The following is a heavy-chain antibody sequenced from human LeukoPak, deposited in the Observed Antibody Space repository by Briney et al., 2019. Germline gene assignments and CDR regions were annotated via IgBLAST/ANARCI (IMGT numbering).Heavy chain of an antibody. Sequence: GGSLRLSCAASGFTFSTYNMNWVRQAPGKGLEWISYINADSSTIQYADSVRGRFTTSRGNAKNSLYLQMNSLRAEDTAVYYCVRDNSRGQSLGVIYWGQGSLVTVSS. J-gene: IGHJ4*02. D-gene: IGHD3-22*01. CDR1: GFTFSTYN. CDR2: INADSSTI. CDR3: VRDNSRGQSLGVIY. V-gene: IGHV3-48*01.